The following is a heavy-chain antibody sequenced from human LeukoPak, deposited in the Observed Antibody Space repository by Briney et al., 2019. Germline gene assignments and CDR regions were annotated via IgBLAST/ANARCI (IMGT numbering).Heavy chain of an antibody. Sequence: GGSLRLSCAASGFTFSSYAMSWVRQAPGKGLEWVSAISGSGGSTYYADSVKGRFTISRDDSKNTLYLQMNSLRAEDTAVYYCAKDVAHYYYYYMDVWGKGTTVTVSS. CDR2: ISGSGGST. D-gene: IGHD2-21*01. CDR3: AKDVAHYYYYYMDV. CDR1: GFTFSSYA. V-gene: IGHV3-23*01. J-gene: IGHJ6*03.